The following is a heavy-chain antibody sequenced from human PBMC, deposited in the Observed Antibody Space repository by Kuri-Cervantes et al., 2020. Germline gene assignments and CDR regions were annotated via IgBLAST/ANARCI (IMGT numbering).Heavy chain of an antibody. J-gene: IGHJ3*02. V-gene: IGHV1-18*01. CDR2: ISAYDGDT. CDR3: ARDRPRRSTVPRGAFDI. CDR1: GYTFTTYA. D-gene: IGHD4-17*01. Sequence: ASVKVSCKASGYTFTTYAFSWVRQAPGQGLEWMAWISAYDGDTKYAQKFQGRVTMTTDTSTSTAYMELRSLRSDDTAVYYCARDRPRRSTVPRGAFDIWGQGTMVTVSS.